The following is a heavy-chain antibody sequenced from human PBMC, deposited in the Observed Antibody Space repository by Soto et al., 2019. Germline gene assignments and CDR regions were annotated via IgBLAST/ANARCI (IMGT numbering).Heavy chain of an antibody. V-gene: IGHV3-48*02. J-gene: IGHJ6*02. CDR3: ARDLLSGVVVAATRNYYYGMDV. D-gene: IGHD2-15*01. Sequence: PVGSLRLSCADSGFTFSSYSMNWVRQAPGKGLEWVSYISSSSSTIYYADSVKGRFTISRDNAKNSLYLQRNSLRDEDTAVYYCARDLLSGVVVAATRNYYYGMDVWGQGTTVTVSS. CDR2: ISSSSSTI. CDR1: GFTFSSYS.